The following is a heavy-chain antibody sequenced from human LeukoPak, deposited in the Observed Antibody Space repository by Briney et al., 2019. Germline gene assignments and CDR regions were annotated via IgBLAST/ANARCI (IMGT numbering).Heavy chain of an antibody. J-gene: IGHJ4*02. CDR3: ARAGDYDFWSGYATFDY. V-gene: IGHV4-39*02. CDR2: FYYSGDT. D-gene: IGHD3-3*01. CDR1: GDSISSSSYY. Sequence: SETLSLTCTVSGDSISSSSYYWGWIRQAPGKGLEWIGSFYYSGDTYYHPSLKSRVTISVDTSKNHFSLTLRSVTAADTAVYYCARAGDYDFWSGYATFDYWGQGTLVTVSS.